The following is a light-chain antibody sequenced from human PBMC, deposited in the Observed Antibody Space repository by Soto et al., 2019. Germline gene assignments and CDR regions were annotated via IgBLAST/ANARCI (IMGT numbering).Light chain of an antibody. J-gene: IGKJ1*01. CDR3: QQYGSSPRT. CDR2: DAS. CDR1: QSVSSY. V-gene: IGKV3-11*01. Sequence: EIVLTQSPATLFLSPGERATLSCRASQSVSSYLAWYQQKPGQAPRLLIYDASNRATGIPARFSGSGSGTDFTLTISSLEPEDFAVYYCQQYGSSPRTFGQGTKV.